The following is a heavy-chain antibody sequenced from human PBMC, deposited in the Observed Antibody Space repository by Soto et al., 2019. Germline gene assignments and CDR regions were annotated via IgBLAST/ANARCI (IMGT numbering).Heavy chain of an antibody. CDR2: ISWDGGST. CDR1: GFTFDDYA. CDR3: ANDMRKDYTDHYYYGREV. D-gene: IGHD4-4*01. J-gene: IGHJ6*02. V-gene: IGHV3-43D*04. Sequence: GGSLRLSCAASGFTFDDYAMHWVRQAPGKGLEWVSLISWDGGSTYYADSVKGRFTISRDNSKNSLYLQMNSLRAEDTALYYCANDMRKDYTDHYYYGREVLGHGTTVNVS.